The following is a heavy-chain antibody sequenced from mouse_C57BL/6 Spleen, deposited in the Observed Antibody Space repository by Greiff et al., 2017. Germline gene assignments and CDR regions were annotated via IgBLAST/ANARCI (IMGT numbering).Heavy chain of an antibody. CDR2: IDPSDSYT. CDR3: ARYDGYLYAMDY. V-gene: IGHV1-50*01. CDR1: GYTFTSYW. Sequence: QVQLQQPGAELVKPGASVKLSCKAPGYTFTSYWMQWVKQRPGQGLEWIGEIDPSDSYTNYNQKFKGKATLTVDTSSSTAYMQLSSLTSEDSAVYYCARYDGYLYAMDYWGQGTSVTVSS. D-gene: IGHD2-3*01. J-gene: IGHJ4*01.